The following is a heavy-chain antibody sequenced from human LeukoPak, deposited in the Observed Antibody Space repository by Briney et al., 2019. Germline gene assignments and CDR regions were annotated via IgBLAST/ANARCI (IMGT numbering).Heavy chain of an antibody. D-gene: IGHD3-16*01. CDR1: GGTFSSYA. J-gene: IGHJ4*02. CDR3: ARLGWLYDYVWGSYDY. CDR2: IIPMLGKA. V-gene: IGHV1-69*04. Sequence: SVKVSCKASGGTFSSYAISWVRQAPGQGLEWMGRIIPMLGKADYAEKFQGRVTITADKSTSTASMELSSLRSEDTAVYYCARLGWLYDYVWGSYDYWGQGTLVTVSS.